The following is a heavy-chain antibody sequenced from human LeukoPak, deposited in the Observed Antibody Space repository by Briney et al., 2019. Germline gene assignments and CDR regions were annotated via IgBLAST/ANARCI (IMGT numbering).Heavy chain of an antibody. Sequence: ASVKVSCKASGYTFTSYGISWVRQAPGQGLEWMGWISAYNGNTNYAQKLQGRVTMTTDTSTSTAYMELRSLRSDDTAVYYCARAAWELRYYQGWDWFDPWGQGTLVTVSS. CDR1: GYTFTSYG. CDR3: ARAAWELRYYQGWDWFDP. D-gene: IGHD1-26*01. CDR2: ISAYNGNT. J-gene: IGHJ5*02. V-gene: IGHV1-18*01.